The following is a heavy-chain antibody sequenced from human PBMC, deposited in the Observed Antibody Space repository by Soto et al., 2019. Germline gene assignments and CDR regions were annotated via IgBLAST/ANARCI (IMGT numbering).Heavy chain of an antibody. CDR1: GGSFSGYY. CDR3: ARVFIAAAGTQDWSDP. CDR2: INHSGST. D-gene: IGHD6-13*01. J-gene: IGHJ5*02. V-gene: IGHV4-34*01. Sequence: PSETLSLTCAVYGGSFSGYYWSWIRQPPGKGLEWIGEINHSGSTNYNPSLKSRVTISVDTSKNQFSLKLSSVTAADTAVYYCARVFIAAAGTQDWSDPWGQGTLVTVSS.